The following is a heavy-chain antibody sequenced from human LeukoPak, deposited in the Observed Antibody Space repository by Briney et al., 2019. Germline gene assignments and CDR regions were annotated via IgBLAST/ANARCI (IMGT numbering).Heavy chain of an antibody. CDR2: SYYTGVT. CDR1: GGPISDYY. CDR3: ARLHLDYLDY. J-gene: IGHJ4*02. V-gene: IGHV4-59*01. Sequence: PSETLSLTCTVSGGPISDYYWSWIRQPPGKGLEWIGYSYYTGVTDYNPSLKSRVSISVDTSKKRFSLNLTSVTTADTAVYYCARLHLDYLDYWGQGAVVTVSS.